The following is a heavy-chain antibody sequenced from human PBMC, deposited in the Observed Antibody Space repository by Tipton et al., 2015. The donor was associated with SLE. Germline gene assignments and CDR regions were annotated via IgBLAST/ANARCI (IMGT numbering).Heavy chain of an antibody. CDR3: ARDRYAGYDPLYNWFDP. V-gene: IGHV4-61*09. D-gene: IGHD5-12*01. CDR2: IYTSGTT. J-gene: IGHJ5*02. CDR1: GDSITSGNYY. Sequence: TLSLTCTVSGDSITSGNYYWYWIRQPAGKGLEWIGHIYTSGTTNYNPSLKSRVTISIETSKNQFSLKLNSVTAADTAVYYCARDRYAGYDPLYNWFDPWGQGTLVTVPS.